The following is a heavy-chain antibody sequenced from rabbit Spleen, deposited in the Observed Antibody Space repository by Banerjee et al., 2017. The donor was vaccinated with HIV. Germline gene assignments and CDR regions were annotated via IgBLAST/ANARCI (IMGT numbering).Heavy chain of an antibody. V-gene: IGHV1S45*01. Sequence: QEQLVESGGDLVKPEGSLTLTCTASGFSFSSNYWMSWVRQAPGKGLEWIGYISTGDGRTYYATWAKGRFTISKTSSTTVTLQMTSLTAADTATYFCARDSGASDYFKLWGPGTLVTVS. CDR3: ARDSGASDYFKL. CDR2: ISTGDGRT. D-gene: IGHD1-1*01. J-gene: IGHJ4*01. CDR1: GFSFSSNYW.